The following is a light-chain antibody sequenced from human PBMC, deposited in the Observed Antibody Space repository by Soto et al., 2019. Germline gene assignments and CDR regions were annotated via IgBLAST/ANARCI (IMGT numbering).Light chain of an antibody. CDR1: SSDVGAYNF. CDR3: SAYTGSRTYG. CDR2: NVY. J-gene: IGLJ1*01. Sequence: QSALTQPSSVSGSPGQSITISCTGTSSDVGAYNFVSWHQQHPGKAPKIMIYNVYDRPSGISYRFSGSKSGNTASLTISELQGKDEGEYYCSAYTGSRTYGFRTRTTGTVL. V-gene: IGLV2-14*03.